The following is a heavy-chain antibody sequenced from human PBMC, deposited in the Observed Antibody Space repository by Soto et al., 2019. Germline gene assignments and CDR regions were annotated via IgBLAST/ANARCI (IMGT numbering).Heavy chain of an antibody. V-gene: IGHV1-2*02. CDR1: GYTFTGYY. J-gene: IGHJ4*02. CDR2: XNXXSXGX. CDR3: ARDLVYSYGVFDY. D-gene: IGHD5-18*01. Sequence: GASVKVSCKASGYTFTGYYMHWVRQAPGQGLEXMGXXNXXSXGXXXAXXXQGRVTMTRDTSISTAYMELSRLRSDETAVYYCARDLVYSYGVFDYWGQGTLVTVSS.